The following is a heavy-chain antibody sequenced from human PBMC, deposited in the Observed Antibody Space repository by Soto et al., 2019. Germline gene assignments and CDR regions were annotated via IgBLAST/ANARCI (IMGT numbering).Heavy chain of an antibody. CDR2: IYYSGST. Sequence: SETLSLTCTVSGGSISSYYWSWIRQPPGKGLEWIGYIYYSGSTNYNPSLKSRVTISVDTSKNQFSLKLSSVTAADTAVYYCARDISGPRGYSHGDAFDIWGQGTMVTVSS. CDR3: ARDISGPRGYSHGDAFDI. D-gene: IGHD5-18*01. J-gene: IGHJ3*02. V-gene: IGHV4-59*01. CDR1: GGSISSYY.